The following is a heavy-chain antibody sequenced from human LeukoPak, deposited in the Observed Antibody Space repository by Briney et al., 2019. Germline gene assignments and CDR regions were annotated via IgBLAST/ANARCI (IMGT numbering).Heavy chain of an antibody. CDR1: GFTFNSYW. J-gene: IGHJ4*02. Sequence: GGSLRLSCVASGFTFNSYWMNWVRQAPGKGLVWVSHMSSDGTITSYADSVKGRFTISRDNAKNTLFLQMNSLRAEDTGVYYCASRGYLNYWGQGTLVTVSS. V-gene: IGHV3-74*01. CDR2: MSSDGTIT. CDR3: ASRGYLNY.